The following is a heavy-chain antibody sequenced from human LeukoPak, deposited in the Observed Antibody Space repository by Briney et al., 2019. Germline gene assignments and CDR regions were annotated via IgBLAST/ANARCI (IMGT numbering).Heavy chain of an antibody. Sequence: PGGSLRLSCAASGFTVSSNYMSWVRQAPGTGLEWVSVIYSGGSTYYADSVKGRFTISRDNSKNTLYLQMNSLRAEDTAVYYCARGSYYRSFDYWGQGTLVTVSS. CDR2: IYSGGST. D-gene: IGHD3-10*01. CDR3: ARGSYYRSFDY. V-gene: IGHV3-66*01. J-gene: IGHJ4*02. CDR1: GFTVSSNY.